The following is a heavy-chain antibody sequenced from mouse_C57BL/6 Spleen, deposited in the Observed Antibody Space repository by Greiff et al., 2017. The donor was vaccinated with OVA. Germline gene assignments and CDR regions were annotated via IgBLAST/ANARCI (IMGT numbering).Heavy chain of an antibody. CDR2: IWSGGST. CDR1: GFSLTSYG. V-gene: IGHV2-4*01. J-gene: IGHJ3*01. D-gene: IGHD1-1*01. CDR3: ASSYYGSSSWFAY. Sequence: QVQLKESGPGLVQPSQSLSITCTVSGFSLTSYGVHWVRQPPGKGLEWLGVIWSGGSTDYNAAFISRLSISKDNSKSQVFFKMNSLQADDTAIDYCASSYYGSSSWFAYWGQGTLVTVSA.